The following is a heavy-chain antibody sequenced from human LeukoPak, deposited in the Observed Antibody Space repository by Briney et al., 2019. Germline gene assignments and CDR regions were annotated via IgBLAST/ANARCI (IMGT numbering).Heavy chain of an antibody. CDR2: ISHSGST. CDR3: ASASLPYGMDV. Sequence: SETLSLTCAVYGGSFSGYYWSWIRQPPGKGLEWIGEISHSGSTNYNPSLKSRVTISVDTSKNQFSLKLSSVTAADTAVYYCASASLPYGMDVWGQGTTVTVSS. CDR1: GGSFSGYY. J-gene: IGHJ6*02. V-gene: IGHV4-34*01.